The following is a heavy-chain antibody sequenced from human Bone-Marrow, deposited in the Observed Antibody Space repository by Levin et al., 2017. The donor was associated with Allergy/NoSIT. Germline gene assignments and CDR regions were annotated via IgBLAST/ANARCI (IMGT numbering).Heavy chain of an antibody. CDR2: IYSGGST. V-gene: IGHV3-53*01. CDR1: GFTVSSNY. CDR3: ARGGGNSAYYDYGMDV. Sequence: LSLTCAASGFTVSSNYMSWVRQAPGKGLEWVSVIYSGGSTYYADSVKGRFTISRDNSKNTLYLQMNSLRAEDTAVYYCARGGGNSAYYDYGMDVWGQGTTVTVSS. J-gene: IGHJ6*02. D-gene: IGHD4-23*01.